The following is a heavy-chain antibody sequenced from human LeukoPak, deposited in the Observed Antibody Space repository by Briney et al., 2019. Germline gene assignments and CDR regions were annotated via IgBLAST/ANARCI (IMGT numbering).Heavy chain of an antibody. CDR1: GGSFSGYY. CDR2: INHSGST. V-gene: IGHV4-34*01. D-gene: IGHD2-2*01. Sequence: PSETLSLTCAVYGGSFSGYYWSWIRQPPGKGLEWIGEINHSGSTNYNPSLKSRVTISVDTSKNQSSLKLSSVTAADTAVYYCARGGHGSTRVEDAFDIWGQGTMVTVSS. CDR3: ARGGHGSTRVEDAFDI. J-gene: IGHJ3*02.